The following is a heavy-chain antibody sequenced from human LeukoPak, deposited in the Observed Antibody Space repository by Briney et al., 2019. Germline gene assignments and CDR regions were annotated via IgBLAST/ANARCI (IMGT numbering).Heavy chain of an antibody. Sequence: PSETLSLTCGVSGGSVSSYSWSWIRQPPGKGLEWIGEINPVGLTNYNPSLKSRVTISADTSKSQFSLHVTSVTAADTAVYYCARIRSRKWGFDYWGQGTLVTVSS. J-gene: IGHJ4*02. D-gene: IGHD1-26*01. CDR3: ARIRSRKWGFDY. CDR2: INPVGLT. CDR1: GGSVSSYS. V-gene: IGHV4-34*01.